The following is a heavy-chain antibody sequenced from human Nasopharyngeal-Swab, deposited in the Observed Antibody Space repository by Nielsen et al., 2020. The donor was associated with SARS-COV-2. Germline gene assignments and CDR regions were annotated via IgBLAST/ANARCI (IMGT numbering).Heavy chain of an antibody. CDR2: IYYSGST. Sequence: SETLSLTCAVSGGSISSGGYYWSWIRQPPGKGLEWIGYIYYSGSTYYNPSLKSRVTISVDTSKNQFSLKLSSVTAADTAVYYCARVSRVMDYYDSSGYPDYWGQGTLVTVSS. CDR1: GGSISSGGYY. V-gene: IGHV4-30-4*01. D-gene: IGHD3-22*01. CDR3: ARVSRVMDYYDSSGYPDY. J-gene: IGHJ4*02.